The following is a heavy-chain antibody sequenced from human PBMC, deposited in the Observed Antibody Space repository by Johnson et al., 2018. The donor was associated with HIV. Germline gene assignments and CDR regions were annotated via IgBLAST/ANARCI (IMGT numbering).Heavy chain of an antibody. J-gene: IGHJ3*02. CDR1: GFTFGSYG. CDR2: MSYDGTNT. CDR3: AKVLDLVVVVAANLGAFDI. Sequence: QVQLVESGGGVVQPGRSLRLSCAASGFTFGSYGMHWVRQAPGKGLEWVAVMSYDGTNTYYADSVQGRFTISRNNFKNTLFLQMNSLRVEDTAVYYCAKVLDLVVVVAANLGAFDIWGQGTMVTVSS. V-gene: IGHV3-30*18. D-gene: IGHD2-15*01.